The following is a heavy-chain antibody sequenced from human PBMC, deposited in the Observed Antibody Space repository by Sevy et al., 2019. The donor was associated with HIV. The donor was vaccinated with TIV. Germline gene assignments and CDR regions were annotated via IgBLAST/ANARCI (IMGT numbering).Heavy chain of an antibody. D-gene: IGHD3-22*01. CDR3: AKDVYDSSGYYPMGAFDI. CDR2: ISGSGGST. V-gene: IGHV3-23*01. CDR1: GFSFVTYA. Sequence: GGSLRLSCAASGFSFVTYAMSWVRQPPGKGLEWVSGISGSGGSTYYADSVKGRFTNSRDNSKNTLYLQMNSLRAEDTAVYYCAKDVYDSSGYYPMGAFDIWGQGTMVTVSS. J-gene: IGHJ3*02.